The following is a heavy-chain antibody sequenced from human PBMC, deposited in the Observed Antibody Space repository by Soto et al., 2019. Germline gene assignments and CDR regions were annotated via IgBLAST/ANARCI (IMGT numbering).Heavy chain of an antibody. J-gene: IGHJ4*02. CDR1: GFTFSRYA. CDR2: FSGSGDST. V-gene: IGHV3-23*01. CDR3: AFRGYSGVY. Sequence: VQLLESGGGLVQPGGSLRLSCAASGFTFSRYAMSWVRQAPGKGLEWVSTFSGSGDSTYYADSVKGRFTISRDNSKNTLYLQMNSLRAEDTAVYYCAFRGYSGVYWGQGTLVTVSS. D-gene: IGHD5-12*01.